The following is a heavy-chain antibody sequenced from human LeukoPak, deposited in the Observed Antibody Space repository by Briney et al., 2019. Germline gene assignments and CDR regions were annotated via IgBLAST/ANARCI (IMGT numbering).Heavy chain of an antibody. CDR2: IYYSGST. J-gene: IGHJ3*02. CDR1: GGSISSGDYY. CDR3: ARGGCSSTSCYVPGDAFDI. V-gene: IGHV4-30-4*01. D-gene: IGHD2-2*01. Sequence: SQTLSLTCTVSGGSISSGDYYWSWIRQPPGKGLEWIGYIYYSGSTYYNPSLKSRVTISVDTSKNQFSLKLSSVTAADTAVYYCARGGCSSTSCYVPGDAFDIWGQGTMVTVSS.